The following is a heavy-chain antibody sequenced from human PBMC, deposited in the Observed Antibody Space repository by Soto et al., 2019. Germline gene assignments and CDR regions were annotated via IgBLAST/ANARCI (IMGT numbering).Heavy chain of an antibody. D-gene: IGHD4-17*01. CDR1: GFSLTNGRMG. CDR2: FFSDAER. J-gene: IGHJ6*02. V-gene: IGHV2-26*01. CDR3: ARMDGAYNYYGLDV. Sequence: QVTLKESGPVLVKPTETLTLTCSVSGFSLTNGRMGVRWIRQPPGKALEWLAHFFSDAERSYSTSMQSRLNMYKDSSGSQVVLTMTNMAPADTATYFCARMDGAYNYYGLDVWGHGIAVTVSS.